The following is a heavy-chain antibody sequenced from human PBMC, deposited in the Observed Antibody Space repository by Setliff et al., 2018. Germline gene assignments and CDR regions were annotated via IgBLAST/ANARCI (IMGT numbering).Heavy chain of an antibody. D-gene: IGHD3-22*01. CDR2: INNYSFKT. CDR1: GYTFTNYG. V-gene: IGHV1-18*01. J-gene: IGHJ4*02. Sequence: ASVKVSCKTSGYTFTNYGITWVRQAPGQGLEWTEWINNYSFKTNYPQKFLGRVTVTTDTSTGTAYMELGSLTSDDTAIYYCARINFYVSSGYYYAPDYWGPGTLVTVSS. CDR3: ARINFYVSSGYYYAPDY.